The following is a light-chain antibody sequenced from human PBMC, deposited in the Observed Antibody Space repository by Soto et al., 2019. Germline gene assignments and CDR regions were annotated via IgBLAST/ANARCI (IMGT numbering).Light chain of an antibody. Sequence: EIVLTQSPGTLSLSPGDRATLSCRASQGVSTFLAWYQQRPGQAPRLLISEASNRATGIPARFSGSGSGTDFTLTISSLEPEDFAVYYCQQGHNWPRTFGQGTKVDIK. CDR3: QQGHNWPRT. CDR1: QGVSTF. V-gene: IGKV3-11*01. J-gene: IGKJ1*01. CDR2: EAS.